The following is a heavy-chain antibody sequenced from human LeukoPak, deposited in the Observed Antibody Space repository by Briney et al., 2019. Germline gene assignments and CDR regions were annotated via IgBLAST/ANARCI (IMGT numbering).Heavy chain of an antibody. J-gene: IGHJ4*02. D-gene: IGHD6-6*01. CDR1: GGSFSGYY. V-gene: IGHV4-34*01. CDR3: ARGRGIAARRPLGY. CDR2: INHSGST. Sequence: SETLSLTCAVYGGSFSGYYWSWIRQPPGKGLEWIGEINHSGSTNYNPSLKSRVTISVDTFKNQFSLKLSSVTAADTAVYYCARGRGIAARRPLGYWGQGTLVTVSS.